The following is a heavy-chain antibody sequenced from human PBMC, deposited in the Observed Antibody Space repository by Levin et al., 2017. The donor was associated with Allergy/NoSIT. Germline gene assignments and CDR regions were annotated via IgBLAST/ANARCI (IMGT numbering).Heavy chain of an antibody. V-gene: IGHV4-31*03. D-gene: IGHD3-10*01. CDR3: ARGPYYGSGSYYIF. Sequence: TSQTLSLTCTVSGGSISSGGYYWSWIRQHPGKGLEWIGYIYYSGSTYYNPSLKSRVTISVDTSKNQFSLKLSSVTAADTAVYYCARGPYYGSGSYYIFWGQGTLVTVSS. CDR2: IYYSGST. J-gene: IGHJ4*02. CDR1: GGSISSGGYY.